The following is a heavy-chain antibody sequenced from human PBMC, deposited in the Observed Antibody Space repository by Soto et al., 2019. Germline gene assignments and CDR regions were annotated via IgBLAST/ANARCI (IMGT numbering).Heavy chain of an antibody. CDR1: GFTFSSYS. D-gene: IGHD2-8*01. CDR2: ISSSSSYI. J-gene: IGHJ3*02. V-gene: IGHV3-21*01. Sequence: GGSLRLSCAASGFTFSSYSMNWVRQAPGKGLEWVSSISSSSSYIYYADSVKGRFTISRDNAKNSLYLQMNSLRAEDTAVYYCARTPCHHCTNGVCLDAFDIWGQGTMVTVSS. CDR3: ARTPCHHCTNGVCLDAFDI.